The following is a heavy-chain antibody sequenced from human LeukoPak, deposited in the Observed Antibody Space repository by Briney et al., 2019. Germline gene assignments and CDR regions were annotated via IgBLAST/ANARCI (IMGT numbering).Heavy chain of an antibody. D-gene: IGHD3-10*01. CDR3: AREVIIRGVTHFDY. CDR2: IYDSGT. CDR1: GGSISTYF. Sequence: SETLSLTCTVSGGSISTYFWSWIREPAGKGLDWIGRIYDSGTNYNPSLKSLVTMSADTSKNQFSLKLSSVTAADTAVYFCAREVIIRGVTHFDYWGQGALVTVSS. V-gene: IGHV4-4*07. J-gene: IGHJ4*02.